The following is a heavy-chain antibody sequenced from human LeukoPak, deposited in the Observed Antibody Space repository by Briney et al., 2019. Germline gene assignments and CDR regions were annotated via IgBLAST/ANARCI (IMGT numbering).Heavy chain of an antibody. J-gene: IGHJ3*02. CDR3: ARDRWRGSSWYAKAFDI. CDR2: ISAYNGNT. D-gene: IGHD6-13*01. CDR1: GYTFTSYG. Sequence: ASVKVSCKASGYTFTSYGISWVRQAPGQGLEWMGWISAYNGNTNYAQKLQGRVTMTTDTSTSTAYMELRSLRSDDTAVYYCARDRWRGSSWYAKAFDIWGQGTMVTSLQ. V-gene: IGHV1-18*01.